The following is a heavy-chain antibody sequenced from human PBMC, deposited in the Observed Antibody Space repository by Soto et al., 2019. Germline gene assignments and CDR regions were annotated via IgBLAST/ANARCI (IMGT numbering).Heavy chain of an antibody. D-gene: IGHD2-2*01. J-gene: IGHJ6*03. CDR1: GFTFSSYG. CDR3: ARVGCSSTCCYWIVYYMDV. V-gene: IGHV3-33*01. CDR2: IWYDGSNK. Sequence: QVQLVECGGGVVQPGRSLRLSCAASGFTFSSYGMHWVRQAPGKGLEWVAVIWYDGSNKYYADSVKGRFTISRDNSKNTLYLQMNSLRAEDTAVYYCARVGCSSTCCYWIVYYMDVWGKGTTVTVSS.